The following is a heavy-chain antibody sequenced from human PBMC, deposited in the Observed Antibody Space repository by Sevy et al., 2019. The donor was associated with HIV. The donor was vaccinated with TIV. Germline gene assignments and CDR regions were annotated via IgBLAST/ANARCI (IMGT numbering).Heavy chain of an antibody. V-gene: IGHV3-48*02. Sequence: GGSLRLSCAASGFTFSSYSMNWVRQAPGKGLEWVSYISSSSSTIYYADSVKGRFTISRDNAKNSLYLQMNSLRDEDTAVYYCAREPRVSSRSLGLVDYWGQGTLVTVSS. CDR1: GFTFSSYS. D-gene: IGHD6-13*01. CDR3: AREPRVSSRSLGLVDY. CDR2: ISSSSSTI. J-gene: IGHJ4*02.